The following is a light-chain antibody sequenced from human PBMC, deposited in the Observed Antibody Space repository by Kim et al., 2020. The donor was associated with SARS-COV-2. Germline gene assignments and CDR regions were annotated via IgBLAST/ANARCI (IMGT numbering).Light chain of an antibody. CDR1: NIGTKN. CDR2: RDN. V-gene: IGLV3-9*01. Sequence: SVALGQTARITCGGNNIGTKNVHWYQQQPGQAPVLVIYRDNYRPSGIPERFSGSNSGNTATLTISRAQAGDEADYYCQVWDSSTWVFGGGTQLTVL. J-gene: IGLJ3*02. CDR3: QVWDSSTWV.